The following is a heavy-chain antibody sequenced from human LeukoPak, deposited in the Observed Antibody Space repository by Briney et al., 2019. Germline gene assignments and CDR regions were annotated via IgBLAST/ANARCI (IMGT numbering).Heavy chain of an antibody. J-gene: IGHJ4*02. Sequence: QPGGPLRLSCAASVFTFSSYDMHWVRQAPGKGLVGVTYIRYDGSNKYYADSVKGRFTVSRDNSENTLFLQMNSLRAEDTAVYYCAKENTRDGYRHFHCWGQGTLVTASS. CDR2: IRYDGSNK. V-gene: IGHV3-30*02. CDR3: AKENTRDGYRHFHC. D-gene: IGHD5-24*01. CDR1: VFTFSSYD.